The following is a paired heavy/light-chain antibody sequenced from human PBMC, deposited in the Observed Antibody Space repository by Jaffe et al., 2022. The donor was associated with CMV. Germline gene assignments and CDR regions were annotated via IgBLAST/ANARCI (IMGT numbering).Heavy chain of an antibody. D-gene: IGHD1-7*01. V-gene: IGHV4-39*01. CDR3: ASARLGTGTTTTGVRYFAY. CDR2: IYYGGST. CDR1: GDSISNNSYY. Sequence: QLQLQESGPGLVKPSETLSLPCTVSGDSISNNSYYWGWIRQPPGKGLEWIGNIYYGGSTYYSPSLKSRVTMSVDTSKNQFSLNLSSVTAADTAIYYCASARLGTGTTTTGVRYFAYWGQGTLVTVSS. J-gene: IGHJ4*02.
Light chain of an antibody. CDR1: QSVSSY. V-gene: IGKV3-11*01. CDR2: DAS. J-gene: IGKJ5*01. CDR3: QQRTNWPIT. Sequence: EIVLTQSPPTLSLSPGERATFSCRASQSVSSYIAWYQHKPGQAPRLLIYDASNRATGIPARFSGSGSGTDFTLTISSLEPEDFAVYYCQQRTNWPITFGQGTRLEIK.